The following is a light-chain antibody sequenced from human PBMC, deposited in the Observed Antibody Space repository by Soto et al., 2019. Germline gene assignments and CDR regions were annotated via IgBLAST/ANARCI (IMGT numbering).Light chain of an antibody. CDR2: GAS. CDR3: QQYGSSTGT. Sequence: RTQSLSSRDKITLCSGASQSVSSSYLAWYQQKPGQAPRLLIYGASSRATGIPDRFSGSGSGTDFTLTISRLEPEDYAVYYCQQYGSSTGTFGQGTKVDIK. CDR1: QSVSSSY. V-gene: IGKV3-20*01. J-gene: IGKJ1*01.